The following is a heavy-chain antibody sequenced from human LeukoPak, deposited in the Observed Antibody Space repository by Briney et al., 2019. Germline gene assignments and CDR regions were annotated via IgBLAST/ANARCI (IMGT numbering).Heavy chain of an antibody. D-gene: IGHD2-2*01. Sequence: ASVKVSCKXSGGTFISYDISWVRQAPGQGLEWMGGFIPIFGTANYAQKFQGRVTITADESTSTAYMELSSLRSEDTAVYYCARDPVGYCSSTSCYRWFDPWGQGTLVTVSS. CDR1: GGTFISYD. CDR3: ARDPVGYCSSTSCYRWFDP. V-gene: IGHV1-69*13. J-gene: IGHJ5*02. CDR2: FIPIFGTA.